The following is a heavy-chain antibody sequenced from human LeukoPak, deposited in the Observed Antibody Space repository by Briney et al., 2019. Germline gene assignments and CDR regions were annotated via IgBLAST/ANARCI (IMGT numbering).Heavy chain of an antibody. J-gene: IGHJ4*02. CDR3: ASAPFSGSYLYC. Sequence: PGGSLRLSCAASGFTFSSYAMHWVRQAPGKGLEWVAVISYDGSNKYYADSVKGRFTISRDNSKNTLYLQMNSLRAEDTAVYYCASAPFSGSYLYCWGQGTLVTVSS. CDR1: GFTFSSYA. D-gene: IGHD1-26*01. CDR2: ISYDGSNK. V-gene: IGHV3-30-3*01.